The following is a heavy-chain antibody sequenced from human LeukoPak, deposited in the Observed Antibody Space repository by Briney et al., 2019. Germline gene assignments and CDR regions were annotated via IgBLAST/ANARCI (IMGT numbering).Heavy chain of an antibody. V-gene: IGHV3-11*04. Sequence: NPGGSLRLSCVASGFTFSDHYMSWLGQAPGQGLEWVSYIHGSGNPIYYADSVKGRFTISRDNAKNSMYLQMNSLRAEDTAFYYCARGHYGLDYWGQGTLVNGSS. CDR2: IHGSGNPI. D-gene: IGHD3-10*01. CDR1: GFTFSDHY. CDR3: ARGHYGLDY. J-gene: IGHJ4*02.